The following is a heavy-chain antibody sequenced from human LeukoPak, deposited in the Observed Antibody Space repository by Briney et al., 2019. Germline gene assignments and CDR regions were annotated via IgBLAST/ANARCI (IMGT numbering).Heavy chain of an antibody. CDR1: GYTFTGYY. D-gene: IGHD3-22*01. CDR2: INPNSGGT. CDR3: ARAWRYYDSSGYYYDSPFDY. V-gene: IGHV1-2*04. J-gene: IGHJ4*02. Sequence: ASVKVSCEASGYTFTGYYMHWVRQAPGQGLEWMGWINPNSGGTNYAQKFQGWVTMTRDTSISTAYMELSRLRSDDTAVYYCARAWRYYDSSGYYYDSPFDYWGQGTLVTVSS.